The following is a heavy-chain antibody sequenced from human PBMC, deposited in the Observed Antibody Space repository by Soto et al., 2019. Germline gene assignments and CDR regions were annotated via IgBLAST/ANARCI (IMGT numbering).Heavy chain of an antibody. Sequence: PSETLSLTCTVSGGSISSYYWSWIRQPPGKGLEWIGYIYYSGSTYYNPSLKSRVTISVDTSKNQFSLKLSSVTAADTAVYYCARDQAYYDILTGYGGMDVWGQGTTVTVSS. J-gene: IGHJ6*02. CDR2: IYYSGST. CDR3: ARDQAYYDILTGYGGMDV. V-gene: IGHV4-59*12. D-gene: IGHD3-9*01. CDR1: GGSISSYY.